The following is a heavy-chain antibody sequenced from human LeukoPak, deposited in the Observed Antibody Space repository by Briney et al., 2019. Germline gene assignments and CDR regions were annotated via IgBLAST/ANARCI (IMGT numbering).Heavy chain of an antibody. CDR2: ISWNSGSI. V-gene: IGHV3-9*01. Sequence: GGSQRLSCAASGFTFDAYAMHWVRQAPGKGLEWVSGISWNSGSIGYADSVKGRFTISRDNAKNSLYLQMNSLRAEDTALYYCARDGAATIPIGMDVWGQGTTVIVSS. CDR1: GFTFDAYA. D-gene: IGHD5-12*01. CDR3: ARDGAATIPIGMDV. J-gene: IGHJ6*02.